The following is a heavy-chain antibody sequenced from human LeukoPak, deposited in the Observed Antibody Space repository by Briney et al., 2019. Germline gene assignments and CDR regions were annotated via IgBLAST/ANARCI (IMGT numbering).Heavy chain of an antibody. CDR3: ARHGPLYDIWSAQFYFDY. CDR2: IYFSGTT. CDR1: GDSISTYY. V-gene: IGHV4-59*08. D-gene: IGHD3-3*01. J-gene: IGHJ4*02. Sequence: SETLSFTCTVSGDSISTYYWSWIRQPPGKRLEWIGYIYFSGTTNYNPSLKSRVTISVDTSKNQFSLRLSSVTAADTAVYYCARHGPLYDIWSAQFYFDYWGQGTLVTVSS.